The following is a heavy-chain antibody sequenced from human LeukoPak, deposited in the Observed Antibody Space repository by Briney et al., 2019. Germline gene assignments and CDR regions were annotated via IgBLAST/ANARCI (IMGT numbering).Heavy chain of an antibody. CDR3: ARGPYYYDSSGRYDAFDI. CDR2: MNPNSGDI. Sequence: GASVKVSCKASGYTFTSYDINWVRQATGQGLEWMGWMNPNSGDIGYAQKFQGRVTITRNTSISTAYMELSSLRSEDTAVYYCARGPYYYDSSGRYDAFDIWGQGTMVTVSS. CDR1: GYTFTSYD. J-gene: IGHJ3*02. D-gene: IGHD3-22*01. V-gene: IGHV1-8*03.